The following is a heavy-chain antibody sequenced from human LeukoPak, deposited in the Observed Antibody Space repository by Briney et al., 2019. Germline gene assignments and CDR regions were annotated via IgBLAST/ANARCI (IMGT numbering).Heavy chain of an antibody. CDR1: GGSISSGDYY. V-gene: IGHV4-30-4*08. CDR2: IYSSGST. CDR3: ASDDSGSYYY. D-gene: IGHD1-26*01. J-gene: IGHJ4*02. Sequence: SQTLSLTCTVSGGSISSGDYYWSWIRQPPGKGLEWIGYIYSSGSTYYNPSLKSRVTISVDTSKNQFSLKLSSVTAADTAVYYCASDDSGSYYYWGQGTLVTVPS.